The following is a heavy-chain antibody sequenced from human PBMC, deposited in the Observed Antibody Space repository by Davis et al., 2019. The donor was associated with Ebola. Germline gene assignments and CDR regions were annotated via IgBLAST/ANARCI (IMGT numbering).Heavy chain of an antibody. CDR1: TSSFNSYW. V-gene: IGHV5-51*01. Sequence: PGGSLRLSCKDSTSSFNSYWIGWVRQMPGKGLECMGIIYPGDSDTRYNPSFQGQVTISVDKSISTAYLQWGSLKASDTAMYYCARFGGSTPLDNWGQGTLVTVSS. D-gene: IGHD3-10*01. CDR3: ARFGGSTPLDN. J-gene: IGHJ4*02. CDR2: IYPGDSDT.